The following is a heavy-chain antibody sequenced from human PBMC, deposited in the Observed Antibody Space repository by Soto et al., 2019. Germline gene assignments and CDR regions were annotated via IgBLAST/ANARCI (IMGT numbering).Heavy chain of an antibody. Sequence: VAVISYDGSNKYYADSVKGRFTISRDNSKNTLYLQMNSLRAEDTAVYYCARDQVALDIVAENIDYWGQGTLVTVSS. V-gene: IGHV3-30-3*01. CDR3: ARDQVALDIVAENIDY. J-gene: IGHJ4*02. CDR2: ISYDGSNK. D-gene: IGHD5-12*01.